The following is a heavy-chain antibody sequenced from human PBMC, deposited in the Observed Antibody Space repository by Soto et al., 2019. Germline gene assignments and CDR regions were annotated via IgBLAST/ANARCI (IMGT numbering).Heavy chain of an antibody. V-gene: IGHV2-5*01. D-gene: IGHD6-13*01. CDR3: AHNRIAAATFDY. CDR2: IYWNDDK. CDR1: GFSLSTSGVG. Sequence: SGPTLVNPTQTLTLTCTFSGFSLSTSGVGVGWIRQPPGKALEWLALIYWNDDKRYSPSLKNRLTITKDTSKNQVVLTMTNMDPVDTATYYCAHNRIAAATFDYWGQGTLVTVSS. J-gene: IGHJ4*02.